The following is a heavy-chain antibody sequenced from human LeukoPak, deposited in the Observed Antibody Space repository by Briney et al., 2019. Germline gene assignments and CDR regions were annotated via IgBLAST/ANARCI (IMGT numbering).Heavy chain of an antibody. D-gene: IGHD6-6*01. Sequence: ASVKVSCKASGYTFTGYYMHWVRQAPGQGLEWMGWINTNTGNPTYAQGFTGRFVFSLDTSVSTAYLQISSLKAEDTAVYYCARVSIAARNNWFDPWGQGTLVTVSS. J-gene: IGHJ5*02. CDR3: ARVSIAARNNWFDP. V-gene: IGHV7-4-1*02. CDR1: GYTFTGYY. CDR2: INTNTGNP.